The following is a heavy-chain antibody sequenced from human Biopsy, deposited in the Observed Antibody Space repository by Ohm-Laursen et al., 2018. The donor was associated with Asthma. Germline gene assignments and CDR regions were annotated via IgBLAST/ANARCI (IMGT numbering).Heavy chain of an antibody. D-gene: IGHD3-3*01. Sequence: SLRLSCAASGFTFDEYNMHWVRQAPGKGLEWVSLISWDGGRTYYGDSVKGRFTISRDNSKNSLYLQMNSLRTEDTALYYCAKDFWSGYSKEWTGSMDVWGQGTTVTVSS. CDR3: AKDFWSGYSKEWTGSMDV. CDR2: ISWDGGRT. J-gene: IGHJ6*02. CDR1: GFTFDEYN. V-gene: IGHV3-43*01.